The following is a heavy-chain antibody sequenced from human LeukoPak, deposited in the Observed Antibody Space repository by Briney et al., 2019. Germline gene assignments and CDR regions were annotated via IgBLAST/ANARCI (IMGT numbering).Heavy chain of an antibody. D-gene: IGHD3-22*01. CDR1: GFTFSSYS. V-gene: IGHV3-21*01. CDR3: ARGRSIVVGAHDDYFDY. Sequence: GGSLRLSCAASGFTFSSYSMNWVRQAPGKGLEWVSSISSSSSYIYYANSVKGRFTISRDNAKNSPYLQMNSLRAEDTAVYYCARGRSIVVGAHDDYFDYWGQGTLVTVSS. J-gene: IGHJ4*02. CDR2: ISSSSSYI.